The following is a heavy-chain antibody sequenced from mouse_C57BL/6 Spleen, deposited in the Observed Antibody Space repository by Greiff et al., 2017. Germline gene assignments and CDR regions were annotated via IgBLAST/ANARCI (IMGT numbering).Heavy chain of an antibody. Sequence: QVQLQQSGPGLVAPSQSLSITCTVSGFSLTSYGVDWVRQPPGKGLEWLGVIWGGGSTNYNSALMSRLSISKDNSKRQVFLKMKSLQTDDTAMYYSAKQISGYGGYAMDYWGQGTSVTVSS. D-gene: IGHD1-1*01. CDR1: GFSLTSYG. CDR3: AKQISGYGGYAMDY. CDR2: IWGGGST. J-gene: IGHJ4*01. V-gene: IGHV2-9*01.